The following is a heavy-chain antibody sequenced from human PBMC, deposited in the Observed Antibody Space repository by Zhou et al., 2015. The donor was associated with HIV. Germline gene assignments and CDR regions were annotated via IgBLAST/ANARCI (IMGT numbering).Heavy chain of an antibody. D-gene: IGHD2-15*01. CDR3: ARGALVVVAATGYFDL. V-gene: IGHV1-69*12. CDR2: IIPIFGTA. Sequence: QVQLVQSGAEVKKPGSSVKVSCKASGGTFSSYAISWVRQAPGQGLEWMGGIIPIFGTANYAQKFQGRVTITADESTSTAYMELSSLRSEDTAVYYCARGALVVVAATGYFDLWGPWAPWSLSPQ. CDR1: GGTFSSYA. J-gene: IGHJ2*01.